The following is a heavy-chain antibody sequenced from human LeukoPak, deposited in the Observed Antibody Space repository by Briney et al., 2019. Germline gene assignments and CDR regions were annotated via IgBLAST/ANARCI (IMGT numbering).Heavy chain of an antibody. CDR1: GFTFSKYG. CDR3: ARDKASSYPFDAFDI. Sequence: GGSLRLSCVASGFTFSKYGMHWVRQAPGKGLEWVAFITYDRGDKYYADSVRGRFTVSRDSSKNTLFLEMNSLRAEDTAVYYCARDKASSYPFDAFDIWGQGTMVTVSS. D-gene: IGHD2-2*01. CDR2: ITYDRGDK. V-gene: IGHV3-30*19. J-gene: IGHJ3*02.